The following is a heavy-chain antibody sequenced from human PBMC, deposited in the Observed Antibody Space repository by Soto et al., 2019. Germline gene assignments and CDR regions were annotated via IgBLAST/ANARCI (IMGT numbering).Heavy chain of an antibody. CDR3: ASYTDYGDPIFDY. V-gene: IGHV5-51*01. Sequence: GESLKISCKGSGYSFTSYWIGWVRQMPGKGLEWMGIIYPGGSDTRYSPSFQGQVTISADKSISTAYLQWSSLKASDTAMYYCASYTDYGDPIFDYWGLGTLVTVSS. CDR1: GYSFTSYW. D-gene: IGHD4-17*01. CDR2: IYPGGSDT. J-gene: IGHJ4*02.